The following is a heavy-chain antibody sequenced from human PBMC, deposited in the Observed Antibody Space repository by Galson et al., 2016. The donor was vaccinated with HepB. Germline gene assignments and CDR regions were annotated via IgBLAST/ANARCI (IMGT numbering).Heavy chain of an antibody. CDR3: ARQAYCSTTSCLERDTDAFDI. V-gene: IGHV4-39*01. Sequence: SETLSLTCTVSDGSIRSSSFSWGWIRQPPGKGLEWIGTVYRGKTYYNPSLEGRVTISAGMPTDLLSLKLTSLTAADTAVYYCARQAYCSTTSCLERDTDAFDIWGQGTMVTVSS. D-gene: IGHD2-2*01. CDR1: DGSIRSSSFS. CDR2: VYRGKT. J-gene: IGHJ3*02.